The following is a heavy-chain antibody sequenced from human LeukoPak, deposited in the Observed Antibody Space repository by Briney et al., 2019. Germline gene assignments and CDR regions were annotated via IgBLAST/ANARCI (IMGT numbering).Heavy chain of an antibody. V-gene: IGHV4-59*01. CDR2: IYYSGST. J-gene: IGHJ6*03. CDR1: GGSISSYY. D-gene: IGHD3-22*01. Sequence: SEALSLTCTVSGGSISSYYWSWIRQPPGKGLEWIGYIYYSGSTNYNPSLKSRVTISVDTSKNQFSLKLSSVTAADTAVYYCTRGSIAYYYMDVWGKGTTVTISS. CDR3: TRGSIAYYYMDV.